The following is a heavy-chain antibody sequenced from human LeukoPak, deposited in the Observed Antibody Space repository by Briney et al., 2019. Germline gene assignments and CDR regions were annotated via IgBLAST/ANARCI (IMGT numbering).Heavy chain of an antibody. Sequence: PSETLSLTCTVSGDSISRYYWSWVRQPAGKGLQWIGRVHTTGGTHYNPSLESRVSVSLDTSKNQFSLTVSSVIAADTAVYYCASQTSGATYFHSWDQGILVTVSS. CDR3: ASQTSGATYFHS. CDR1: GDSISRYY. J-gene: IGHJ4*02. CDR2: VHTTGGT. D-gene: IGHD5-24*01. V-gene: IGHV4-4*07.